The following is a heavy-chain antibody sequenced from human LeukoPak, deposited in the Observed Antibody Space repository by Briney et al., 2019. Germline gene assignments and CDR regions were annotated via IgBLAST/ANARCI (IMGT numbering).Heavy chain of an antibody. CDR2: LSGSGDTS. CDR1: GFTFSSYA. J-gene: IGHJ4*02. V-gene: IGHV3-23*01. Sequence: GGSLRLSCAASGFTFSSYAMSWVRQAPGKGLEWVSTLSGSGDTSYYSDSVKGRVTTSRDNSRNTLYLQMSGLRAEDTAVYYCAKSLIGSGYGWAPFDYWGQGTLVTVSS. D-gene: IGHD5-12*01. CDR3: AKSLIGSGYGWAPFDY.